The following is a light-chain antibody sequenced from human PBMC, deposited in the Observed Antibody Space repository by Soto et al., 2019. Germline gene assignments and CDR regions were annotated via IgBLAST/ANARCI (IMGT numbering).Light chain of an antibody. CDR1: SSNIGSNT. Sequence: QSVLTQPPSASGTPGQRVTISCSGSSSNIGSNTVNWYQQLPGTAPKLLIYSSDQRPSGVPGRCSGSKSGTSASLAISGLQSEDEADYYCAAWDDSLNGVVFGGGTKLTVL. CDR2: SSD. V-gene: IGLV1-44*01. CDR3: AAWDDSLNGVV. J-gene: IGLJ3*02.